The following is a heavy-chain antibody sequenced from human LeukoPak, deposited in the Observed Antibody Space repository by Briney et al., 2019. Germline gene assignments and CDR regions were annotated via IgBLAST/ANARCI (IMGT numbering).Heavy chain of an antibody. Sequence: SETLSLTCTVSGGSISSYYWSWIRQPPGKGLEWIGYIYYSGSTNYNPSLKSRVTISVDTSKNQFSLKLSSVTAADTAVYYCARYSGSYFSGFDYWGQGTLVTVSS. CDR3: ARYSGSYFSGFDY. J-gene: IGHJ4*02. CDR2: IYYSGST. V-gene: IGHV4-59*01. CDR1: GGSISSYY. D-gene: IGHD1-26*01.